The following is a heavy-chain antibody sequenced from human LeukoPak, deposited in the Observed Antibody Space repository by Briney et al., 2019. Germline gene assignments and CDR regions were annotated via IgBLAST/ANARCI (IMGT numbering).Heavy chain of an antibody. V-gene: IGHV4-39*07. D-gene: IGHD6-13*01. Sequence: SETLSLTCAVSGASINSYYWGWIRQPPGKGLEWIGSIYYSGSTYYNPSLKSRVAISVDTSKNQFSLKLSSVTAADTAVYYCARSSPSLFRIAAAGGWFDPWGQGTLVTVSS. CDR2: IYYSGST. CDR1: GASINSYY. J-gene: IGHJ5*02. CDR3: ARSSPSLFRIAAAGGWFDP.